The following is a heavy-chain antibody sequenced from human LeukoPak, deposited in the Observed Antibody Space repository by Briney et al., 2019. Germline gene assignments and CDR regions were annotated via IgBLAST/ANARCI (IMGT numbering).Heavy chain of an antibody. CDR3: ARRGDILTDYAFDY. V-gene: IGHV4-39*01. CDR1: GGSINSNSHH. D-gene: IGHD3-9*01. CDR2: IYYSGTT. Sequence: PSETLSLTCSVSGGSINSNSHHWDWIRQAPGKGLEWIGNIYYSGTTSYNPSLKSRVTISVDTSKYQFSLRLSSVTAADTAVYYCARRGDILTDYAFDYWGQGTLVTVSS. J-gene: IGHJ4*02.